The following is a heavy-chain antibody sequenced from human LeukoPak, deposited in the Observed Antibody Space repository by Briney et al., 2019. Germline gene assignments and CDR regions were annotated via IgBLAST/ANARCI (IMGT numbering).Heavy chain of an antibody. Sequence: SETLSLTCTVSGGSISSYYWSWIRQPPGKGLEWIGYIFTSGSTNYNPSLKSRVTMSVDTSKNQFSLKLSSVTAADTAMYYCARERPLSYYSYSSGPYYFDYWGQGTLVTVSS. J-gene: IGHJ4*02. V-gene: IGHV4-4*07. D-gene: IGHD3-22*01. CDR2: IFTSGST. CDR3: ARERPLSYYSYSSGPYYFDY. CDR1: GGSISSYY.